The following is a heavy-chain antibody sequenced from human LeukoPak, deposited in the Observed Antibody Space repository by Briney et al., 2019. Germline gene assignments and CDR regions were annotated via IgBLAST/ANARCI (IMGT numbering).Heavy chain of an antibody. J-gene: IGHJ4*02. D-gene: IGHD6-19*01. V-gene: IGHV4-39*02. CDR1: GGSISSSSYY. CDR3: ARESGYSSGWYRVDY. CDR2: IYYSGST. Sequence: KPSETRSLTCTVSGGSISSSSYYWGWIRQPPGKGLEWGGSIYYSGSTYYNPSLKSRVTISVDTSKNQFSLKLSSVTAADTAVYYCARESGYSSGWYRVDYWGQGTLVTVS.